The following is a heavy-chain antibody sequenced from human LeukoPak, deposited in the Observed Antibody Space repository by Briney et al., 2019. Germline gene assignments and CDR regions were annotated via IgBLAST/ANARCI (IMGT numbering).Heavy chain of an antibody. Sequence: GGSLRLSCAASGFTFSSYGMHWVRQAPGKGLEWVAFIRYDGSNKYYADSVKGRFTISRDNFKNTLYLQMNSLRAEDTAVYYCAKVAPAYIAAPYYFDYWGQGTLVTVSS. CDR1: GFTFSSYG. D-gene: IGHD6-6*01. V-gene: IGHV3-30*02. J-gene: IGHJ4*02. CDR2: IRYDGSNK. CDR3: AKVAPAYIAAPYYFDY.